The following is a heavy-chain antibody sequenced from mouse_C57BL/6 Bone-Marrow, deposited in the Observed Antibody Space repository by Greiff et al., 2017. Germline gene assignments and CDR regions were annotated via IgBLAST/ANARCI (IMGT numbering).Heavy chain of an antibody. CDR2: IDPSDSYT. V-gene: IGHV1-69*01. D-gene: IGHD2-4*01. Sequence: VQLQQPGAELVMPGASVKLSCKASGYTFTSYWMHWVKQRPGQGLEWIGEIDPSDSYTNYNQKFKGKSTLTVDKTSSTAYMQLSSLTSEESAVYYYGRRGGYDYPYYAMDYWGQGTSVTVSS. CDR1: GYTFTSYW. J-gene: IGHJ4*01. CDR3: GRRGGYDYPYYAMDY.